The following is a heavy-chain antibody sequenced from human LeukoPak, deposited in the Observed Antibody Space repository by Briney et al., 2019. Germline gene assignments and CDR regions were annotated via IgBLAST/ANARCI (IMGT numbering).Heavy chain of an antibody. CDR1: GFTFNNYG. Sequence: GKSLRLSCAASGFTFNNYGMHWVRQAPGKGLEWVAVISYDGRNKHYPDSVKGRFTISRDISTDTLWLQMDSLRTEDTAVYYCAKGPLRGTAAAIDYWGQGTLVTVSS. V-gene: IGHV3-30*18. CDR3: AKGPLRGTAAAIDY. J-gene: IGHJ4*02. CDR2: ISYDGRNK. D-gene: IGHD2-2*01.